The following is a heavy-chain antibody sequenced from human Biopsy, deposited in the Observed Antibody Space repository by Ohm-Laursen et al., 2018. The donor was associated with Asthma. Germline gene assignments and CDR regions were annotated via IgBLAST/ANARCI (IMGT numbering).Heavy chain of an antibody. CDR1: GAAISRGGYY. CDR3: ARDAGSAWSSGSDAFDF. V-gene: IGHV4-31*03. D-gene: IGHD6-19*01. CDR2: IYTDGST. J-gene: IGHJ3*01. Sequence: SQTLSLTCPVSGAAISRGGYYWSWIRQPPGKGLEWIGYIYTDGSTDYNPSLKSRLSMSVDTSMNQFSLKLTSVTAADTAVYFCARDAGSAWSSGSDAFDFWGHGTMVTVSS.